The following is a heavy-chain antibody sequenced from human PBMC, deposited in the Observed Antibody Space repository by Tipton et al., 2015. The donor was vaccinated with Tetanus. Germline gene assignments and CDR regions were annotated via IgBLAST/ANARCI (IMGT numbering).Heavy chain of an antibody. V-gene: IGHV4-59*01. D-gene: IGHD6-19*01. J-gene: IGHJ6*02. CDR1: GGSISNYY. CDR3: ARHSGWYNFFTGVDV. Sequence: TLSLTCIVSGGSISNYYWSWIRQSPGKGLEWLGYIYFSGHTKYNPSLKSRVTFSLDTSQNQFSLQLTSVTAADTAVYYCARHSGWYNFFTGVDVWGLGTTVTVSS. CDR2: IYFSGHT.